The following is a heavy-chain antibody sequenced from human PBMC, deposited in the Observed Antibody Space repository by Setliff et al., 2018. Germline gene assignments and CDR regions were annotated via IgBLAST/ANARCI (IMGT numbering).Heavy chain of an antibody. J-gene: IGHJ4*02. Sequence: ASVQVSCKASGYTFTDKAIHWVRQAPGQRLEWMGWNHAGNGITEYSQDFQGRVSITRDTSASTAYMELRSLTSEDMAVYYCARSTDSNGYYGFDSWGQGTLVTVSS. CDR3: ARSTDSNGYYGFDS. V-gene: IGHV1-3*02. CDR2: NHAGNGIT. D-gene: IGHD3-22*01. CDR1: GYTFTDKA.